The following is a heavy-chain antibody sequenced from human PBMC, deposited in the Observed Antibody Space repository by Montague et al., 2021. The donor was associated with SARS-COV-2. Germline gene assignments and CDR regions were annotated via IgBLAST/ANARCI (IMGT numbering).Heavy chain of an antibody. Sequence: SETLSLTCAVYGGSFSNYYWTWIRQPPGKGLEWIGEINHSGSTNYNPSLKSRVTISVDTSKNQVSLKLSSVTAADTAVYFCARGGIAARRYYFDYWGQGTLVTVSS. CDR2: INHSGST. V-gene: IGHV4-34*01. J-gene: IGHJ4*02. D-gene: IGHD6-6*01. CDR1: GGSFSNYY. CDR3: ARGGIAARRYYFDY.